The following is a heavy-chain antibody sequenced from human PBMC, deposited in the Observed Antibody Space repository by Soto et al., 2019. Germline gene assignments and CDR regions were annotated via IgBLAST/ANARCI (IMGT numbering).Heavy chain of an antibody. V-gene: IGHV4-61*01. CDR2: IYYSGTT. CDR1: GASLSSGSYY. Sequence: TMSLTCTVSGASLSSGSYYWSWIRQPPGKGLEWLGYIYYSGTTKYNPSLTSRVTLSVDMSKNQFYLTLNAVTAADTAVYFVATLKTQFSPSCSSSHGPPALWGQGTL. CDR3: ATLKTQFSPSCSSSHGPPAL. J-gene: IGHJ4*02. D-gene: IGHD2-15*01.